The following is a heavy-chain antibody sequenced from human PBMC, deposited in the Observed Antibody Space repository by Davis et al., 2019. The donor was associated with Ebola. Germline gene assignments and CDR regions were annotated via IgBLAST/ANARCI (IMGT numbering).Heavy chain of an antibody. CDR1: GGSISSYY. J-gene: IGHJ4*02. CDR3: ARLPAGDYGGFDY. CDR2: IYYSGST. V-gene: IGHV4-59*08. D-gene: IGHD4-17*01. Sequence: PGGSLRLSCTVSGGSISSYYWSWIRQPPGKGLEWIGYIYYSGSTNYNPSLKSRVTISVDTSKNQFSLKLSSVTAADTAVYYCARLPAGDYGGFDYWGQGTLVTVSS.